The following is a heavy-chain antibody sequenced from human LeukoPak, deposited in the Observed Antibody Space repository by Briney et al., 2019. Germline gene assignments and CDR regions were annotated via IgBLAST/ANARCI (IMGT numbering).Heavy chain of an antibody. V-gene: IGHV3-7*01. D-gene: IGHD5-12*01. Sequence: GGSLRLSCAASGFSFSSSWMTWVRQAPGKGLEWVAIIKEDGSVKNYVDSVKGRFTISRDNAKNSLYLQMNSLRVEDTAMYYCARDRGFTSFDYWGQGTLVTVSS. J-gene: IGHJ4*02. CDR1: GFSFSSSW. CDR2: IKEDGSVK. CDR3: ARDRGFTSFDY.